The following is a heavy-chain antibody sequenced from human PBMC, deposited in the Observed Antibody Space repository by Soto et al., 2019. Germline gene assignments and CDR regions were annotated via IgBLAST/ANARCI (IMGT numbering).Heavy chain of an antibody. CDR1: GGSISSGGYY. CDR3: ARSPLYYDSSGYYSFFRPNEYFQH. J-gene: IGHJ1*01. CDR2: IYYSGST. V-gene: IGHV4-31*03. Sequence: QVQLQESGPGLVKPSQTLSLTCTVSGGSISSGGYYWSWIRQHPGKGLEWIGYIYYSGSTYYNPSLKSRVTLSVHTAKNQFSLKLSSVTAADTAVYYCARSPLYYDSSGYYSFFRPNEYFQHWGQGTLVTVSS. D-gene: IGHD3-22*01.